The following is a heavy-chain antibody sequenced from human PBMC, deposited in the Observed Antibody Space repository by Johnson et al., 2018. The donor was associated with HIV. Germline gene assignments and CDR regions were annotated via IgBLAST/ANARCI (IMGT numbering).Heavy chain of an antibody. CDR3: AKSQQLVNGLFDY. J-gene: IGHJ4*02. V-gene: IGHV3-9*01. CDR1: GFTFDDYA. Sequence: VQLVESGGGLVQPGRSLRLSCAASGFTFDDYAMHWVRQAPGKGLEWVSGISWNSGSIGYADSVKGRFTISRDNAKNSLYLQMNSLRAEDTAVYYCAKSQQLVNGLFDYWGRGTLVTVSS. D-gene: IGHD6-13*01. CDR2: ISWNSGSI.